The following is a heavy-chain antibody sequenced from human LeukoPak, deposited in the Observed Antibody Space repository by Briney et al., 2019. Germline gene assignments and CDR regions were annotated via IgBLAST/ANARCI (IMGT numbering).Heavy chain of an antibody. D-gene: IGHD1-26*01. CDR3: ARAGRWEGRPHAFDI. J-gene: IGHJ3*02. CDR2: IYYSRIT. CDR1: GGSISSYY. Sequence: SETLSLTCTVFGGSISSYYWSWIRQPPGKGLEWIGYIYYSRITNYNPSLKSRVTISVDTSKNQFSLKLSSVTAADTAVYYCARAGRWEGRPHAFDIWGQGTMVTVSS. V-gene: IGHV4-59*01.